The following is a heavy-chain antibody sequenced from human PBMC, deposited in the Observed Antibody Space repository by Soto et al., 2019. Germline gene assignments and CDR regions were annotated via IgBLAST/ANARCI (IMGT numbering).Heavy chain of an antibody. J-gene: IGHJ4*02. CDR2: IYYSGTT. CDR3: ARLARFDLYFDY. Sequence: SETLSLTCAVSGDSITNSGYFWAWIRQPPGKGLEWIGSIYYSGTTYSHPSLYSRVTVSVDTSKNQFSLKLFSLTAADTAVYYCARLARFDLYFDYWGQGTLVTVSS. V-gene: IGHV4-39*01. CDR1: GDSITNSGYF. D-gene: IGHD3-3*01.